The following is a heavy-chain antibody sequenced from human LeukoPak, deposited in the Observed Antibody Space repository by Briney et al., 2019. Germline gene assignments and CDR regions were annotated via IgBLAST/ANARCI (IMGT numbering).Heavy chain of an antibody. Sequence: PGGSLRLSCVASGFTFSNYGMHWVRQAPGKGLEWVTTISYDGNDEYYADSVKGRFTISRDNSKNTLYLQMNSLRAEDTAVYYCARDIGDNWNFADYWGQGTLVTVSS. V-gene: IGHV3-30*03. D-gene: IGHD1-7*01. CDR3: ARDIGDNWNFADY. CDR2: ISYDGNDE. J-gene: IGHJ4*02. CDR1: GFTFSNYG.